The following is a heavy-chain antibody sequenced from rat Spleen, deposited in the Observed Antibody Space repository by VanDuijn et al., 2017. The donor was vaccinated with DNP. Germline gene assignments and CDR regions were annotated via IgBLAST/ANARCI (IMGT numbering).Heavy chain of an antibody. CDR3: ARRLLQWDYFNY. CDR2: INSAGST. D-gene: IGHD1-1*01. CDR1: GYSITSSYR. J-gene: IGHJ2*01. V-gene: IGHV3-3*01. Sequence: EVQLQESGPGLVKPSQSLSLTCSVTGYSITSSYRWNWIRKFPGNKLEWMGYINSAGSTNYNPSLKSRISITRDTSKNQFFLQVISVTPEDTATYYCARRLLQWDYFNYWGQGVMVTVSS.